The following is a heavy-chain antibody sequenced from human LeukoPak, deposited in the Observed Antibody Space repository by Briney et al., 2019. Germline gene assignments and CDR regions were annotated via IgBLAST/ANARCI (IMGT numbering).Heavy chain of an antibody. CDR1: GGSISSYY. CDR3: ARDGNSGWYFYHFDY. Sequence: SETLSLTCTVSGGSISSYYWSWIRQPAGKGLEWIGRIYTSGSTNYNPSLKSRVTMSVDTSKNQFSLKLSSVTAADTAVYYCARDGNSGWYFYHFDYWGQGTLVTVSS. D-gene: IGHD6-19*01. J-gene: IGHJ4*02. CDR2: IYTSGST. V-gene: IGHV4-4*07.